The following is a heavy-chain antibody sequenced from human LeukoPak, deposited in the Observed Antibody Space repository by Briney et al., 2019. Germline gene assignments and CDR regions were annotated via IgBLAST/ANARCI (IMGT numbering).Heavy chain of an antibody. CDR1: RFTFSSYW. V-gene: IGHV3-74*01. Sequence: GGSLRLSCAASRFTFSSYWMHWVRQAPGKGLVWVSRINSDGRSTRYAVSVRGRFTISRDNAKNTLYLQKNSLRAEDTAVYYCATSTYCSGGSCYSRTFQYWGQGTLVTVSS. CDR2: INSDGRST. J-gene: IGHJ4*02. D-gene: IGHD2-15*01. CDR3: ATSTYCSGGSCYSRTFQY.